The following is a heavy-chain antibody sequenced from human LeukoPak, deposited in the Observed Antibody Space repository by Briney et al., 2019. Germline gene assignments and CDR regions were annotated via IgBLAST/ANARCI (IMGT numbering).Heavy chain of an antibody. CDR2: TYYRSKWYH. J-gene: IGHJ6*03. Sequence: SQTLSLTCAISGDSVSRNITAWNWLRRSPSRGLEWLGRTYYRSKWYHDYAVSVKSRITINPDTSKNQFSLQLNSVTPEDTAVYYCARGYYMDVWGKGTTVTVSS. D-gene: IGHD3-10*01. CDR1: GDSVSRNITA. V-gene: IGHV6-1*01. CDR3: ARGYYMDV.